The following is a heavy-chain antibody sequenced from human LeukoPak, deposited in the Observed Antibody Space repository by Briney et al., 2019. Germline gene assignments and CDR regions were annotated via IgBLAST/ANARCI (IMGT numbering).Heavy chain of an antibody. D-gene: IGHD1-26*01. CDR2: IIPILGIA. J-gene: IGHJ4*02. Sequence: SVKVSCRASGGTFSSYAISWVRQAPGQGLEWMGRIIPILGIANYAQKFQGRVTITADKSTSTAYMELSSLRSEDTAVYYCASFGGSYDYWGQGTLVTVSS. V-gene: IGHV1-69*04. CDR1: GGTFSSYA. CDR3: ASFGGSYDY.